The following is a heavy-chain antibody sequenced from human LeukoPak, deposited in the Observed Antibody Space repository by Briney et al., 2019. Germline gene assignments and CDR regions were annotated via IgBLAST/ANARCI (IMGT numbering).Heavy chain of an antibody. CDR1: GFTYSSYA. Sequence: GGSLRLSCAASGFTYSSYAMSWVRQAPGKGLEWVSAISGSGGSTYYADSVKGRFTISRDNSKNTLYLQMNSLRAEDTAVYYCAKVQAMVTYYFDYWGQGTLVTVSS. J-gene: IGHJ4*02. V-gene: IGHV3-23*01. CDR3: AKVQAMVTYYFDY. D-gene: IGHD5-18*01. CDR2: ISGSGGST.